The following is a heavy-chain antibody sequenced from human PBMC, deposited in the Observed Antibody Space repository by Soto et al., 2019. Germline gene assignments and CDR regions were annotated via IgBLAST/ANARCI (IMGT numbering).Heavy chain of an antibody. D-gene: IGHD6-13*01. V-gene: IGHV1-69*13. Sequence: ASVKVSCKASGGTFSSYAISWVRQAPGQGLEWMGGIIPIFGTANYAQKFQGRVTITADESTSTAYMELSSLRSEDTAVYYCARDPWYGTNLDYYYYGMDVWGQGTTVTVSS. CDR3: ARDPWYGTNLDYYYYGMDV. CDR2: IIPIFGTA. J-gene: IGHJ6*02. CDR1: GGTFSSYA.